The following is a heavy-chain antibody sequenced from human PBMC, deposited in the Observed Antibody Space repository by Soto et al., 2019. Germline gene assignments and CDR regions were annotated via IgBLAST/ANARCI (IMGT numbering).Heavy chain of an antibody. Sequence: ASVKVSCKASGYTFTSYGISWVRQAPGQGLEWMGWISAYNGNTNYAQKLQGRVTMTTDTSTSTAYMELSSLRSEDTAVYYCARDCRGGSCDNDAFDIGGQGTMVTVSS. D-gene: IGHD2-15*01. CDR1: GYTFTSYG. J-gene: IGHJ3*02. V-gene: IGHV1-18*01. CDR3: ARDCRGGSCDNDAFDI. CDR2: ISAYNGNT.